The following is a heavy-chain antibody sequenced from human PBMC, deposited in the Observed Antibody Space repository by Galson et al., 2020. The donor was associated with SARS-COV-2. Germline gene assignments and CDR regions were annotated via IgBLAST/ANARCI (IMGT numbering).Heavy chain of an antibody. J-gene: IGHJ6*01. CDR1: GGSISSYY. D-gene: IGHD2-8*01. CDR3: AREARGVGYYYYGMDV. Sequence: SETLSLTCTVSGGSISSYYWSWIRQPPGKGLEWIGYIYYSGSTNYNPSLKSRVTISVDTSKNQFSLKLSSVTAADTAVYYCAREARGVGYYYYGMDVWGQGTTVTVSS. V-gene: IGHV4-59*13. CDR2: IYYSGST.